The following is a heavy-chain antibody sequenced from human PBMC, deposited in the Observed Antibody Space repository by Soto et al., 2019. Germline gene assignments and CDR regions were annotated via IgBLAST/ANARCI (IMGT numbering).Heavy chain of an antibody. Sequence: EVQLLESGGGLVQPGGSLRLSCAASGFTFSSYAMSWVRQAPGKGLEWVSAISGSGGSTYYADSVKGRFTISRDNTKNTRYLQMNSLRAEDTAVYYCAKDLGYCSGGSCSNGFDPWGQGTLVTVSS. CDR2: ISGSGGST. CDR3: AKDLGYCSGGSCSNGFDP. CDR1: GFTFSSYA. V-gene: IGHV3-23*01. J-gene: IGHJ5*02. D-gene: IGHD2-15*01.